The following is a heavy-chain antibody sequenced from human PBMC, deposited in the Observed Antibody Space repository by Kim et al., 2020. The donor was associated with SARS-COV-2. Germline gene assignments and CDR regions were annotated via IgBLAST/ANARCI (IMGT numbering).Heavy chain of an antibody. D-gene: IGHD6-13*01. CDR2: ISYDGSNK. Sequence: GGSLRLSCAASGFTFSSYAMHWVRQAPGKGLEWVAVISYDGSNKYYADSVKGRFTISRDNSKNTLYLQMNSLRAEDTAVYYCARDLIAAAGRRGAKPFDYWGQGTLVTVSS. V-gene: IGHV3-30*04. J-gene: IGHJ4*02. CDR1: GFTFSSYA. CDR3: ARDLIAAAGRRGAKPFDY.